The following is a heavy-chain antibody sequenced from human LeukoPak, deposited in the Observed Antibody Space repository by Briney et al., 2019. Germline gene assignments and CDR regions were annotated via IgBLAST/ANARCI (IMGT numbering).Heavy chain of an antibody. J-gene: IGHJ6*02. CDR1: GGSFSSYY. Sequence: PSETLSLTCTVSGGSFSSYYWSWIRQPPGKGLEWIGYIYYSGSANYNRSLKSRVTISVDTSKNQFSLKLSSVTAADTAVYYCARDWYDIFGYYYGMDVWGQGTAVTVSS. CDR3: ARDWYDIFGYYYGMDV. CDR2: IYYSGSA. V-gene: IGHV4-59*01. D-gene: IGHD3-9*01.